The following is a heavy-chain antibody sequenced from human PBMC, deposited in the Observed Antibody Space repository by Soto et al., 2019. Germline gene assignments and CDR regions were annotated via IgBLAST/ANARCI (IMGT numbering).Heavy chain of an antibody. Sequence: GSLRLSCAASGFTFSSYSMNWVRQAPGKGLEWVSSISSSSSYIYYADSVKGRFTISRDNAKNSLYLQMNSLRAEDTAVYYCATSIAARRAPDYWGQGTLVTVSS. CDR2: ISSSSSYI. CDR1: GFTFSSYS. V-gene: IGHV3-21*01. D-gene: IGHD6-6*01. CDR3: ATSIAARRAPDY. J-gene: IGHJ4*02.